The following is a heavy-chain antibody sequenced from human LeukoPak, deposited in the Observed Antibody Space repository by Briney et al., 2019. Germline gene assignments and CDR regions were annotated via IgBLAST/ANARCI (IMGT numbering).Heavy chain of an antibody. J-gene: IGHJ4*02. CDR3: ARVNDQTDYYFDY. V-gene: IGHV4-39*07. Sequence: SETLSLTCTVSGDSISSSSYYWGWIRQPPGKGLEWIGSIYYSGSTYYNPSLKSRVTISVDTSKNQFSLKLSSVTAADTAVYYCARVNDQTDYYFDYWGQGTLVTVSS. CDR2: IYYSGST. D-gene: IGHD1-1*01. CDR1: GDSISSSSYY.